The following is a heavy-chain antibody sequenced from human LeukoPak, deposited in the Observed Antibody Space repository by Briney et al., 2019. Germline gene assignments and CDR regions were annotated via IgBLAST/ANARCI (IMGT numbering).Heavy chain of an antibody. V-gene: IGHV4-59*01. Sequence: NPSETLSLTCTVSGGSISSYYWSWIRQPPGKGLEWIGYIYYSGSTNYNPSLKSRVTISLDTSKNQFSLKLSSVTAADTAVYYCASGGYCGSTSCYPNWFDPWGQGTLVTVSS. J-gene: IGHJ5*02. CDR3: ASGGYCGSTSCYPNWFDP. CDR2: IYYSGST. D-gene: IGHD2-2*01. CDR1: GGSISSYY.